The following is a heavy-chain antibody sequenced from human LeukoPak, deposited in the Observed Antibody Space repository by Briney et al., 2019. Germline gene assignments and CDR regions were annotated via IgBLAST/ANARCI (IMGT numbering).Heavy chain of an antibody. J-gene: IGHJ4*02. Sequence: PGGSLRLSCAASGFTFDDYGMSWVRQAPGKGLEWVANIKQDGREKYYVDSVKGRFTISRDNAKNSLYLQMNSLRAEDTAVYYCARVEDYDILTGFDYWGQGTLVTVSS. V-gene: IGHV3-7*01. D-gene: IGHD3-9*01. CDR3: ARVEDYDILTGFDY. CDR2: IKQDGREK. CDR1: GFTFDDYG.